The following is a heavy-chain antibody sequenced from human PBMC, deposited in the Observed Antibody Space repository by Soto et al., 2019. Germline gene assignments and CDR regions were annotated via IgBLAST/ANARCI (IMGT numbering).Heavy chain of an antibody. J-gene: IGHJ4*02. Sequence: QVQLVESGGGVVQPGRSLRLSCAASGFTFSSYGMHWVRQAPGKGLEWVAVISYDGSNKYYADSVKGRFTISRDNSNNTLYLQMNSLRAEDTAVYYCAKDGSVYGDQDYYFDYWGQGTLVTVSS. CDR2: ISYDGSNK. CDR3: AKDGSVYGDQDYYFDY. CDR1: GFTFSSYG. D-gene: IGHD4-17*01. V-gene: IGHV3-30*18.